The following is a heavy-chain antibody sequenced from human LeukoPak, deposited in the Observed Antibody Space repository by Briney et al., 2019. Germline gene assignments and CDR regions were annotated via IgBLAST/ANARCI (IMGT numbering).Heavy chain of an antibody. Sequence: GGSLRLSCAASGFTFSSYAMHWVRQAPGKGLEWVAVISYDGSNKYYADSVKGRFTISRDNSKNTLYLQMNSLRAEDTAAYYCARGQSHYYYYMDVWGKGTTVTVSS. CDR2: ISYDGSNK. J-gene: IGHJ6*03. V-gene: IGHV3-30*04. CDR3: ARGQSHYYYYMDV. CDR1: GFTFSSYA.